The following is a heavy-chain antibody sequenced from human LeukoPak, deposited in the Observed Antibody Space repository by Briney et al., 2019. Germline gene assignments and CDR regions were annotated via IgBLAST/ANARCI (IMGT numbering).Heavy chain of an antibody. D-gene: IGHD6-19*01. Sequence: ASVKVSCKASGYTFTSYGISWVRQAPGQGLEWMGWISAYNGNTNYAQKLQGRVTMTTDTSTSTAYMELRSLRSDVTAVYYCARHHTGGYSSGWSQFDYWGQGTLVTVSS. J-gene: IGHJ4*02. CDR1: GYTFTSYG. CDR2: ISAYNGNT. CDR3: ARHHTGGYSSGWSQFDY. V-gene: IGHV1-18*01.